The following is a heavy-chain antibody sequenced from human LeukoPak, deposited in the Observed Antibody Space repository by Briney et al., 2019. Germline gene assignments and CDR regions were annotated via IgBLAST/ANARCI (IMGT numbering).Heavy chain of an antibody. Sequence: SETLSLTCTVSVGSISSSGYYWGWIRQPPGKGLEWIGSVDYSRSTYYNPSLKSRVTISVDTSKNRFSLKLSSVTAADTAVYYCAHSRWSLSPDYWGQGTLVTVSS. CDR1: VGSISSSGYY. J-gene: IGHJ4*02. D-gene: IGHD2-8*01. CDR2: VDYSRST. V-gene: IGHV4-39*01. CDR3: AHSRWSLSPDY.